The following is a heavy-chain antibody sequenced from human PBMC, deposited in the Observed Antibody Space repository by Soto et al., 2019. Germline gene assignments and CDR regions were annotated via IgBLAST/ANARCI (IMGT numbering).Heavy chain of an antibody. D-gene: IGHD5-18*01. J-gene: IGHJ4*01. V-gene: IGHV3-23*01. Sequence: GGSLRLSCAASGFTFSNYAMTWVRQGPGKGLEWVSGISGSGGRSYYADSVKGRFTISRDNAKNSLYLQMNSLRDEDTAVYYCARARGYNYGYVDYWGHGTLVTVSS. CDR1: GFTFSNYA. CDR2: ISGSGGRS. CDR3: ARARGYNYGYVDY.